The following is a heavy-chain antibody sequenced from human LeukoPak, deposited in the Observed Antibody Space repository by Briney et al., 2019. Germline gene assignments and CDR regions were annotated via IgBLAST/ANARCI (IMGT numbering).Heavy chain of an antibody. J-gene: IGHJ4*02. D-gene: IGHD5-18*01. CDR2: IYHSGGT. CDR3: ARSPEYSYGYLVY. V-gene: IGHV4-38-2*02. CDR1: GYSISSGYY. Sequence: SETLSLTCTVSGYSISSGYYWGWIRQPPGKGLEWIGSIYHSGGTYYNPSLKSRVTISVDTSKNQFSLKLSSVTAADTAVYYCARSPEYSYGYLVYWGQGTLVTVSS.